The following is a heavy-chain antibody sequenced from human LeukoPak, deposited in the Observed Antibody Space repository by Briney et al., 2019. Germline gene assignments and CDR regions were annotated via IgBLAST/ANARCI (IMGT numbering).Heavy chain of an antibody. J-gene: IGHJ6*03. CDR3: ARRRSSGYPTYYYYYMDV. V-gene: IGHV4-34*01. Sequence: PSETLSLTCAVYGGSFSGYYWSWIRQPPGKGLEWIGEINHSGSTNYNPSLKSRVTISVDTSKNQFSLKLSSVTAADTAVYYCARRRSSGYPTYYYYYMDVWGKGTTVTVSS. D-gene: IGHD3-22*01. CDR2: INHSGST. CDR1: GGSFSGYY.